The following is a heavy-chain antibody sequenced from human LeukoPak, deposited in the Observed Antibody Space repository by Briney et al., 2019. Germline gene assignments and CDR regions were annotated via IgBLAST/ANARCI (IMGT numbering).Heavy chain of an antibody. CDR1: GGSISSGTYY. CDR3: VRGGGSYRQFDY. V-gene: IGHV4-61*02. Sequence: PSQTLSLTCTVSGGSISSGTYYWSWIRQPAGKGLEWIGRIYTSGSTNYNPSLKSLVTISVDTSKNQFSVKLSSVTAADTAVYYCVRGGGSYRQFDYWGQGTLVTVSS. J-gene: IGHJ4*02. CDR2: IYTSGST. D-gene: IGHD1-26*01.